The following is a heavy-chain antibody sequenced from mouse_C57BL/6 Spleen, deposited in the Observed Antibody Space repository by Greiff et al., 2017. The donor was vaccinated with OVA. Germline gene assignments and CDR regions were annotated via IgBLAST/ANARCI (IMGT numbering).Heavy chain of an antibody. J-gene: IGHJ2*01. CDR1: GYTFTSYW. Sequence: VKLQESGAELVMPGASVKLSCKASGYTFTSYWMHWVKQRPGQGLEWIGEIDPSDSYTNYNQKFKGKSTLTVDKSSSTAYMQLSSLTSEDSAVYYCARGDPDYWGQGTTLTVSS. CDR3: ARGDPDY. CDR2: IDPSDSYT. V-gene: IGHV1-69*01.